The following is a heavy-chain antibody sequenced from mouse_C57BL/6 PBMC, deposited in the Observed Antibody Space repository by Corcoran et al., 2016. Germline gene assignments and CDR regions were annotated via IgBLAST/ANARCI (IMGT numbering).Heavy chain of an antibody. J-gene: IGHJ2*01. V-gene: IGHV1-85*01. CDR3: ARSPFDGENYFDY. Sequence: QVQLQQSGPELVKPGASVKLSCKASGYTFTSYDINWVKQRPGQGLEWIGWIYPRDGSTKYNEKFKGKATLTVDTSSSTAYMELHSLTSEDSAVYFCARSPFDGENYFDYWGQGTTLTVSS. CDR2: IYPRDGST. CDR1: GYTFTSYD.